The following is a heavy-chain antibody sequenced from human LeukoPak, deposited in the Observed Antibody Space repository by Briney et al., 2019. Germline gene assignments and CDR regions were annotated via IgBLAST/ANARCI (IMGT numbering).Heavy chain of an antibody. J-gene: IGHJ3*02. CDR1: GFTFANYA. D-gene: IGHD1-1*01. CDR2: ISKDGCFE. V-gene: IGHV3-30*03. Sequence: GGSLTLSCAASGFTFANYAMHWVRPAPGKGLEWVALISKDGCFEDNVDSVKGRFTISRDNSKNTLYLQMNSLRAEDTAVYYCARDNGNWNDGAFDIWGQGTMVTVSS. CDR3: ARDNGNWNDGAFDI.